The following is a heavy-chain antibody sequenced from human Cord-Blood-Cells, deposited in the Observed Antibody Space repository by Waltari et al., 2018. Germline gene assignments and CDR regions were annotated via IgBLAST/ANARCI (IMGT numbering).Heavy chain of an antibody. CDR2: IYSGGST. V-gene: IGHV3-53*04. CDR1: GFTVSSNY. J-gene: IGHJ3*02. Sequence: EVQLVESGGGLVQPGGSLRLSCAASGFTVSSNYMSWVRQAPGKGLEWVSVIYSGGSTYYADSVKGRFTISRHNSKNTLYLQMNSLRAEDTAVYYCARADSSSWYAFDIWGQVTMVTVSS. D-gene: IGHD6-13*01. CDR3: ARADSSSWYAFDI.